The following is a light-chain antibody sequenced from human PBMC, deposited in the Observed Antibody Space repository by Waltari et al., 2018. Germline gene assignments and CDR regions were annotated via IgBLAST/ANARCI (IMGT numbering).Light chain of an antibody. V-gene: IGKV3-20*01. Sequence: EIVLTQSPGTLSLSPGESATLSCRASQSVRSSYSAWYQQKPGQAPRLLIFDASTRASGIPDRFSGSGSGTDFTLTITRLEPEDFAVYFCQQHDNSLWTFGQGTKVEVK. J-gene: IGKJ1*01. CDR3: QQHDNSLWT. CDR1: QSVRSSY. CDR2: DAS.